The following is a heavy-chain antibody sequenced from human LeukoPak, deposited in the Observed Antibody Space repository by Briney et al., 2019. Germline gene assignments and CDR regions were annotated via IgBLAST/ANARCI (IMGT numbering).Heavy chain of an antibody. Sequence: QSGGSLRLSCAASGFTFSSYAMSWVRQVPGKGLEWVSAISGSGGSTYYADSVKGRFTFSRDNSKNTLYLQINSLRAEDTAVYYCAKDLTYDTLYGMDVWGQGTTVTVSS. CDR2: ISGSGGST. J-gene: IGHJ6*02. CDR3: AKDLTYDTLYGMDV. D-gene: IGHD3-22*01. CDR1: GFTFSSYA. V-gene: IGHV3-23*01.